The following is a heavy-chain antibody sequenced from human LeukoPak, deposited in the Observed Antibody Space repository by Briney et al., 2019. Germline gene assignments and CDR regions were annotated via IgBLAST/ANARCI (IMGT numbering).Heavy chain of an antibody. V-gene: IGHV3-74*01. CDR2: INPGGSST. CDR1: GFTFSNYW. Sequence: GGSLRLSCAASGFTFSNYWMHWVRQVPGKGLVWVSRINPGGSSTTYTDSVKGRFTISRDNAKNTLYLQMNSLRAEDTAVYYCARSNQADDYWGQGTLVTVSS. D-gene: IGHD4-11*01. CDR3: ARSNQADDY. J-gene: IGHJ4*02.